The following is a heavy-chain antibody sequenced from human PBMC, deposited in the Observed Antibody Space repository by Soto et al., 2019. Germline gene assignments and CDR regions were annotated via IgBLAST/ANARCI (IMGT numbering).Heavy chain of an antibody. J-gene: IGHJ5*02. Sequence: GGSLRLSCAASGFTFSSYSMNWVRQAPGKGLEWVSSISSSSSYIYYADSVKGLFTISRDNAKNSLYLQMNSLRAEDTAVYYCARDRISWFDPWGQGTLVTVSS. D-gene: IGHD3-3*02. CDR3: ARDRISWFDP. CDR1: GFTFSSYS. CDR2: ISSSSSYI. V-gene: IGHV3-21*01.